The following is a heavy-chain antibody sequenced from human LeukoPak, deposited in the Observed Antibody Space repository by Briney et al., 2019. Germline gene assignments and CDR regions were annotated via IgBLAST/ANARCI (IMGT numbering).Heavy chain of an antibody. J-gene: IGHJ4*02. CDR2: IRYDGSNK. D-gene: IGHD6-19*01. Sequence: GGSLRLSCAASGFTFSSYGMHWVRQAPGKGLEWVAFIRYDGSNKYYADSVKGRFTISRDNSKNTLYLQMNSLRAEDTAVYYCARVGDSSGPGDYFDYWGQGTLVTVSS. V-gene: IGHV3-30*02. CDR1: GFTFSSYG. CDR3: ARVGDSSGPGDYFDY.